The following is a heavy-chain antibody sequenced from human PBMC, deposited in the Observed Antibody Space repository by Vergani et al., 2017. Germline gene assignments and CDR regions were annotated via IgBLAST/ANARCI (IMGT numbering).Heavy chain of an antibody. CDR2: IRSKANSYAT. CDR1: GFTFSGSA. CDR3: TSSPFGTIN. V-gene: IGHV3-73*02. J-gene: IGHJ4*02. Sequence: EVQLVESGGGLVQPGGSLKLSCAASGFTFSGSAMHWVRQASGKGLEWVGRIRSKANSYATAYAASVKGRFTISRDDSKNAAYLKMNSLKTEDTAVYYCTSSPFGTINWGQGTLVTVSS. D-gene: IGHD3-16*01.